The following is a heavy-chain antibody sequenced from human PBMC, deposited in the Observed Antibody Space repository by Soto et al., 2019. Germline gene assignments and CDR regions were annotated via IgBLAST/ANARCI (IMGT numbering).Heavy chain of an antibody. CDR2: IYHSGST. Sequence: SETLSLTCAVSGGSISSSNWWSWVRQPPGKGLEWIGEIYHSGSTNYNPSLKSRVTISVDKSKNQFSLKLSSVTAADTAVYYCARIKNWGWGAVAGNPPFYYFDYWGQRTLVTVSS. J-gene: IGHJ4*02. CDR1: GGSISSSNW. CDR3: ARIKNWGWGAVAGNPPFYYFDY. D-gene: IGHD6-19*01. V-gene: IGHV4-4*02.